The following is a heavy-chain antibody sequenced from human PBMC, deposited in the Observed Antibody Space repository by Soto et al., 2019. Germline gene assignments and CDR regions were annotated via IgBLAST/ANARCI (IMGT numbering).Heavy chain of an antibody. CDR2: IYFDGSTT. Sequence: GGSLRLSCTASGFPFNTHWMHWVRQAPGKGLVWVSRIYFDGSTTNYADSVKGRLTVSRDNAKNTVYLHVNTLRDEDKAVYYCARGGAMGVDYWGQGTLVTVSS. CDR1: GFPFNTHW. D-gene: IGHD1-26*01. CDR3: ARGGAMGVDY. V-gene: IGHV3-74*01. J-gene: IGHJ4*02.